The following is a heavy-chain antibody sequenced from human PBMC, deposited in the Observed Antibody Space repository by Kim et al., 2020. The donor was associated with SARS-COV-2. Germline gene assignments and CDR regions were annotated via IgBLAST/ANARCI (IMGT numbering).Heavy chain of an antibody. CDR3: AREIAAAGTFDY. V-gene: IGHV4-59*01. J-gene: IGHJ4*02. Sequence: NYNPSLKSRVTISVDTSKNQFSLKLSSVTAADTAVYYCAREIAAAGTFDYWGQGTLVTVSS. D-gene: IGHD6-13*01.